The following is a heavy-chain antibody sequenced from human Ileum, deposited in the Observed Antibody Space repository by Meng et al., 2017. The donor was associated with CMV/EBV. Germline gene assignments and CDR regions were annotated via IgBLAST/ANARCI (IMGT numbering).Heavy chain of an antibody. CDR2: IYYSGST. CDR1: GGSISSSSYY. D-gene: IGHD3-3*01. Sequence: SETLSLTCTVSGGSISSSSYYWGWLRQPPGKGLEWIGSIYYSGSTYYNPSLKSRVTISVDTSKNQFSLKLSSVTAADTAVYYCARSPILEWLLCWFDPWGQGTLVTVSS. J-gene: IGHJ5*02. CDR3: ARSPILEWLLCWFDP. V-gene: IGHV4-39*07.